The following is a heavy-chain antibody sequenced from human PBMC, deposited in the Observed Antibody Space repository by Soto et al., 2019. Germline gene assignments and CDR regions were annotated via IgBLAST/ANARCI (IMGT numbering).Heavy chain of an antibody. V-gene: IGHV4-59*01. CDR2: IYYSGST. Sequence: SETLSLTCTVSGGSISSYYWSWIRQPPGKGLEWIGYIYYSGSTNYNPSLKSRVTISVDTSKNQFSLKLSSVTAADTAVYYCARYSGYDYGSLDAFDIWGQGTMV. CDR1: GGSISSYY. J-gene: IGHJ3*02. CDR3: ARYSGYDYGSLDAFDI. D-gene: IGHD5-12*01.